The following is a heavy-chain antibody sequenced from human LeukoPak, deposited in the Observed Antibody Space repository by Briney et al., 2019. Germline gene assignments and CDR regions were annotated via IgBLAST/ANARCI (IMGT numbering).Heavy chain of an antibody. V-gene: IGHV3-48*01. CDR2: ISSSSSTI. CDR3: AKPRSRITIFGVVITSFDY. D-gene: IGHD3-3*01. Sequence: GGSLRLSCAASGFTLTSNSMNWVRQAPGKGLEWVSYISSSSSTIYYAASVKGRFTISRDNAKNSLYLQMNSLRAEDTAVYYCAKPRSRITIFGVVITSFDYWGQGTLVTVSS. J-gene: IGHJ4*02. CDR1: GFTLTSNS.